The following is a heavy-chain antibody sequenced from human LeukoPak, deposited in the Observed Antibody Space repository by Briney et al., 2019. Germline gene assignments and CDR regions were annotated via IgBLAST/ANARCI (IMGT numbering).Heavy chain of an antibody. CDR3: ARHYYDSSGYYLSYYYYGMDV. Sequence: GGSLRLSCAASGFTFSSYWMSWVRQAPGKGLEWVANIKQDGSEKYYVDSVKGRFTISRDNAKNSLYLQMNSLRAEDTAVYYCARHYYDSSGYYLSYYYYGMDVWGQGTTVTASS. D-gene: IGHD3-22*01. CDR2: IKQDGSEK. V-gene: IGHV3-7*01. CDR1: GFTFSSYW. J-gene: IGHJ6*02.